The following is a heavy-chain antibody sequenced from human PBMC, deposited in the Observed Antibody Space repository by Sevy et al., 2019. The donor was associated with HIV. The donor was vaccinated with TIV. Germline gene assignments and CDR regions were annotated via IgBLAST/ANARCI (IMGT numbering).Heavy chain of an antibody. CDR1: GYTFTGYY. CDR3: ASDCGGDCSGHDY. J-gene: IGHJ4*02. CDR2: INPNSGGT. V-gene: IGHV1-2*06. D-gene: IGHD2-21*01. Sequence: ASVKVSCKASGYTFTGYYMHWVRQAPGQGLEWMGRINPNSGGTNYAQKFQGRVTMTRDTSISTAYMELSRLRSDDTAVYYCASDCGGDCSGHDYWGEGTLVTVSS.